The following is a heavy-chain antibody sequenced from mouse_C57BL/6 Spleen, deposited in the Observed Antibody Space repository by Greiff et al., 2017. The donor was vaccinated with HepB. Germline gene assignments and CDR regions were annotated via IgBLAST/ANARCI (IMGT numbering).Heavy chain of an antibody. J-gene: IGHJ1*03. CDR1: GFTFSDYG. Sequence: EVHLVESGGGLVKPGGSLKLSCAASGFTFSDYGMHWVRQAPEKGLEWVAYISSGSSTIYYADTVKGRFTISRDNAKNTLFLQMTSLRSEDTAMYYCANGAYDYDWYFDVWGTGTTVTVSS. V-gene: IGHV5-17*01. CDR3: ANGAYDYDWYFDV. CDR2: ISSGSSTI. D-gene: IGHD2-4*01.